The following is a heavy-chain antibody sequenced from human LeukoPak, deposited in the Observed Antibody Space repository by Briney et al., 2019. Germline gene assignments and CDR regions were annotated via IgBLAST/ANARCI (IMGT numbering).Heavy chain of an antibody. J-gene: IGHJ3*02. CDR2: INPSGGST. V-gene: IGHV1-46*01. CDR1: GYTFTSYY. D-gene: IGHD5-18*01. Sequence: ASVKVSCKASGYTFTSYYMHWVRQAPGQGLEWMGIINPSGGSTSYAQKFQGRVTMTRDTSTSTVYMELSSLRSGDTAVYYCANTSTREDDAFDIWGQGTMVTVSS. CDR3: ANTSTREDDAFDI.